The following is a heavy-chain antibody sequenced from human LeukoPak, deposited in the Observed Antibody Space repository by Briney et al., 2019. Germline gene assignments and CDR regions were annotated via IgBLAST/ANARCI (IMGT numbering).Heavy chain of an antibody. J-gene: IGHJ5*02. Sequence: PGGSLRLSCAASGFTFRSYWMHWVRQAPGKGLVWVSRINIDGSSGSYADSVEGRFTISRDNAKNTLYLQMNSLRAEDTAVYYCAKDTSAAYCSGGSCYLNWFGPWGQGTLVTVSS. D-gene: IGHD2-15*01. CDR1: GFTFRSYW. CDR2: INIDGSSG. V-gene: IGHV3-74*01. CDR3: AKDTSAAYCSGGSCYLNWFGP.